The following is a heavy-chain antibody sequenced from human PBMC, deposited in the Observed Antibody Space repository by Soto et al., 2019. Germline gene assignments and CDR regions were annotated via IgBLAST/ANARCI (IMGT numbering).Heavy chain of an antibody. D-gene: IGHD6-13*01. V-gene: IGHV1-18*01. Sequence: ASVKVSCKASGYTFTSYGIIWVRQAPGQGLEWMGWISGYNGDTNYAQKVQGRVTMTTDTSTSTAYMELRSLRSDDTAVYYCARVPYSSTWYSDYWGQGTLVTVSS. CDR1: GYTFTSYG. CDR2: ISGYNGDT. J-gene: IGHJ4*02. CDR3: ARVPYSSTWYSDY.